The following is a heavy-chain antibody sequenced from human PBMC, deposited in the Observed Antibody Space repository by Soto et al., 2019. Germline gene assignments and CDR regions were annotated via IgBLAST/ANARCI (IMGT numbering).Heavy chain of an antibody. J-gene: IGHJ4*02. Sequence: ASVKVSCKASGYTFTGYYMHLVRQAPGQGLEWMGWINPNSGGTNYAQKFQGWVTMTRDTSISTAYMELSRLRSDDTAVYYCAREYCTNGVCYGFDYWGQGTLVTVSS. CDR1: GYTFTGYY. CDR3: AREYCTNGVCYGFDY. V-gene: IGHV1-2*04. CDR2: INPNSGGT. D-gene: IGHD2-8*01.